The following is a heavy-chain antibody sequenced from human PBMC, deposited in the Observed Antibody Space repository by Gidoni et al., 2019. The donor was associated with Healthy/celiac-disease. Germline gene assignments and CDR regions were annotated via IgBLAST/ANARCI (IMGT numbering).Heavy chain of an antibody. CDR2: IYTSGST. D-gene: IGHD3-10*01. Sequence: QVQLQESGPGLVKPSQTLSLTCTVSGGSISRGSYYWSWIRQPAGKGLEWIGRIYTSGSTNYNPSLKSRVTISVDTSKNQFSLKLSSVTAADTAVYYCARDRVGSGSYYYYYYYMDVWGKGTTVTVSS. CDR3: ARDRVGSGSYYYYYYYMDV. CDR1: GGSISRGSYY. V-gene: IGHV4-61*02. J-gene: IGHJ6*03.